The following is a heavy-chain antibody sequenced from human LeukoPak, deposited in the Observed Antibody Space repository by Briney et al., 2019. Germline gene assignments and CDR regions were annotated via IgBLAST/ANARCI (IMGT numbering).Heavy chain of an antibody. CDR2: IWYDGSNK. CDR1: GFTFSSYG. D-gene: IGHD3-9*01. V-gene: IGHV3-33*01. J-gene: IGHJ4*02. CDR3: AREGVPYYDILTGYYGPFDY. Sequence: GGSLRLSCAASGFTFSSYGMHWVRQAPGKGLEWVAVIWYDGSNKYYADSVKGRFTISRDNSKNTLYLQMNSLRAEDTAVCYCAREGVPYYDILTGYYGPFDYWGQGTLVTVSS.